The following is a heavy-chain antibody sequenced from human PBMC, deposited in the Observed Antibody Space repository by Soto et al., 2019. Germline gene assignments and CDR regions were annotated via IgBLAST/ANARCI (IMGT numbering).Heavy chain of an antibody. CDR3: TRRGCSTTGCYFN. V-gene: IGHV3-74*03. D-gene: IGHD2-2*01. Sequence: EVRLVESGGDLVQPGGSLRLSCAASGFPFSSYWMHWVRQAPGKGLVWVSRINGDASSITYADSVKGRFTISRDNAKNTLYRQMYSLRAEDAAVYYCTRRGCSTTGCYFNWGRGTLVTVSS. CDR1: GFPFSSYW. J-gene: IGHJ4*02. CDR2: INGDASSI.